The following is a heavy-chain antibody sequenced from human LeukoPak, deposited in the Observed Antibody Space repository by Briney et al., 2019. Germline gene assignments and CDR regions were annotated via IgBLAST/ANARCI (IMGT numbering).Heavy chain of an antibody. CDR1: GYSLSSGYY. D-gene: IGHD3-3*01. CDR2: IYHSGST. J-gene: IGHJ5*02. Sequence: SETLSLTCTVSGYSLSSGYYWGWIRQPPGKGLEWIGSIYHSGSTYYNPSLKSRVTISVDTSKNQFSLKLSSVTAADTAVYYCARDLGYYDLWSGYSWFDPWGQGTLVTVSS. CDR3: ARDLGYYDLWSGYSWFDP. V-gene: IGHV4-38-2*02.